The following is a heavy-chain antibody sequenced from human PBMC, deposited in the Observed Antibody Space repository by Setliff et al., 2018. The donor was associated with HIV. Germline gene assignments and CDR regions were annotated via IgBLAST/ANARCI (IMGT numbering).Heavy chain of an antibody. CDR2: ISSNSDTI. J-gene: IGHJ5*02. V-gene: IGHV3-48*01. D-gene: IGHD2-15*01. Sequence: GGSLRLSCAASGFAFSTYAMNWVRQAPGKGLEWVSYISSNSDTIYYADSVKGRFTISRDNAKNSPYLQMNSLRAEDTAVYYCARGVVIAAHNWFVPWGQGTLVTVSS. CDR3: ARGVVIAAHNWFVP. CDR1: GFAFSTYA.